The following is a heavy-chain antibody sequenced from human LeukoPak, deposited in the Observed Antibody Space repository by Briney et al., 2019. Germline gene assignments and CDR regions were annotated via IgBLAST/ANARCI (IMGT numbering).Heavy chain of an antibody. V-gene: IGHV1-2*06. CDR1: GYTFTGHY. CDR2: INPNSGGT. J-gene: IGHJ4*02. Sequence: ASVKVSCKASGYTFTGHYMHWVRQAPGQGPEWMGRINPNSGGTNYAQKFQGRVTMTRDTSISTAYMELSRLRSDDTAVYCCARAHDYSNYLLDYWGQGTLVTVSS. D-gene: IGHD4-11*01. CDR3: ARAHDYSNYLLDY.